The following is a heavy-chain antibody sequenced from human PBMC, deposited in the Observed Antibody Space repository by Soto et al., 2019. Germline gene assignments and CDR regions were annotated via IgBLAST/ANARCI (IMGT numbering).Heavy chain of an antibody. Sequence: QLQLQESGPGLVKPSETLALTCTVSDGSINTSDYFWGWIRQPPGKGLEWIGGVYYTGTTSYNPSLKSRLTISADTSKNQFSLRLSSVTAADTAVYYCARLYRAQSTGTPGIDHWGQGALVTVSS. V-gene: IGHV4-39*01. D-gene: IGHD1-1*01. CDR1: DGSINTSDYF. J-gene: IGHJ4*02. CDR2: VYYTGTT. CDR3: ARLYRAQSTGTPGIDH.